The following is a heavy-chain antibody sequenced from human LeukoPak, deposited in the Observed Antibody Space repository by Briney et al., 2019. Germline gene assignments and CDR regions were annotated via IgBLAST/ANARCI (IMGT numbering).Heavy chain of an antibody. J-gene: IGHJ4*02. V-gene: IGHV1-2*02. CDR3: ARAPIQGYCSSTSCQALDY. Sequence: APVKVSCKASGYTFTGYYMHWVRQAPGQGLEWMGWINPNSGGTNYAQKFQGRVTMTRDTSISTAYMELSRLRSDDTAVYYCARAPIQGYCSSTSCQALDYWGQGTLVTVSS. CDR1: GYTFTGYY. CDR2: INPNSGGT. D-gene: IGHD2-2*01.